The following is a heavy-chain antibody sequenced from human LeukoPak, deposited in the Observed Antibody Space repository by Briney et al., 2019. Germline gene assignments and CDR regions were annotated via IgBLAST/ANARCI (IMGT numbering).Heavy chain of an antibody. J-gene: IGHJ6*03. Sequence: SETLSLTCTVSGGPITTYYLSWIRQSAGMGLEWIGRISGSGVITYNPSLKSRVTISVDTSKNQFSLKLSSVTAADTAVYYCARWNSGRRHLQYHYYYMDVWGKGTTDTISS. CDR1: GGPITTYY. CDR3: ARWNSGRRHLQYHYYYMDV. CDR2: ISGSGVI. D-gene: IGHD3-10*01. V-gene: IGHV4-4*07.